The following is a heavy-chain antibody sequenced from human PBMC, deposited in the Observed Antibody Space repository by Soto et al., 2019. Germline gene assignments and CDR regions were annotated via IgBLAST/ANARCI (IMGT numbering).Heavy chain of an antibody. V-gene: IGHV3-74*01. CDR3: AREYYGLLTGYYTDY. Sequence: EVQLVESGGDLVQRGGSLRLSCAASGFPFSSYWMHWVRHTPGKGLDWVARISGDGVTTYYADSVTGRFTVSRDNAKNTLSLQISGLRAEDKAVYYCAREYYGLLTGYYTDYWGQGTLVSVSS. D-gene: IGHD3-9*01. CDR1: GFPFSSYW. J-gene: IGHJ4*02. CDR2: ISGDGVTT.